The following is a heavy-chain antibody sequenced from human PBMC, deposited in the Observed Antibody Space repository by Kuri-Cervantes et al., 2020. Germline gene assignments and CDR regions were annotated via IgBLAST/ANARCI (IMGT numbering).Heavy chain of an antibody. V-gene: IGHV4-4*07. CDR2: IYTSGSA. D-gene: IGHD3-10*01. CDR3: ARDSRLLWFGELFAYYGMDV. CDR1: GGSISSYY. Sequence: GSQRLSCTVSGGSISSYYWSWIRQPAGKGLEWIGRIYTSGSANYNPSLKSRVTMSVDTSKNQFSLKLSSVTAADTAVYYCARDSRLLWFGELFAYYGMDVCGQGTTVTVSS. J-gene: IGHJ6*02.